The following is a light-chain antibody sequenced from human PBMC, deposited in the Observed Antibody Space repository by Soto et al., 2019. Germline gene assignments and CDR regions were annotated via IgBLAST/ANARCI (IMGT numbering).Light chain of an antibody. CDR2: DNN. CDR3: GTWDSSLSGVV. V-gene: IGLV1-51*01. Sequence: QSVLTQPPSVSAAPGQKVTISCSGSTSNIGNNSVSWYQQFPGTAAKLLIYDNNDRPSGIPDRFSGSKSGSSATLDITGLQTGDEADYYCGTWDSSLSGVVFGGGTKLTVL. J-gene: IGLJ2*01. CDR1: TSNIGNNS.